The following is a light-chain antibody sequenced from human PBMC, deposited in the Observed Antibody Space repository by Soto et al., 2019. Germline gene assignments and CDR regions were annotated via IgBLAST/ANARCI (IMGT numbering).Light chain of an antibody. Sequence: EIVLTPSPATLSLSPGERATLSCRASQSISSDVAWYQQKPGQAPRLLISGASTGATGIPARFSGSGSGTEFTLTISSLQSEDCAIYYCQQYHTWPITFGGGTKVDIK. J-gene: IGKJ4*01. V-gene: IGKV3-15*01. CDR1: QSISSD. CDR2: GAS. CDR3: QQYHTWPIT.